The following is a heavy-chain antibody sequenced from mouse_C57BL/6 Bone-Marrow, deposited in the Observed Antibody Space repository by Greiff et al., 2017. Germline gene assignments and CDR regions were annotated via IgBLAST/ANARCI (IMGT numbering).Heavy chain of an antibody. CDR3: AGGAYCWFAC. J-gene: IGHJ3*01. CDR2: INPSSGYT. D-gene: IGHD2-10*01. V-gene: IGHV1-4*01. CDR1: GYTFTSYT. Sequence: QVQLQQSGAELARPGASVKMSCKASGYTFTSYTMHWVKQRPGQGLEWIGYINPSSGYTKYNQKFKDKATLTADKSSSTAYMQLSSLTSEDSAVYYCAGGAYCWFACWGQGTLVTVSA.